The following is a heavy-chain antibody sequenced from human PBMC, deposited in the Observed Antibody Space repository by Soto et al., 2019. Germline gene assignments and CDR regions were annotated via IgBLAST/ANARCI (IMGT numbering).Heavy chain of an antibody. D-gene: IGHD1-1*01. J-gene: IGHJ3*02. CDR1: GFSFGHYS. Sequence: EVQLVESGGVLVQPGGALRLSCLASGFSFGHYSINWVRHAPVRGLAWVSTISSASIFIYYADSVKGRFTVSIDNAKNSLSLQMNSLRAEDTSGYFWAREQLGVDYFGTDLDIWVQGTVVIVSS. CDR3: AREQLGVDYFGTDLDI. V-gene: IGHV3-21*01. CDR2: ISSASIFI.